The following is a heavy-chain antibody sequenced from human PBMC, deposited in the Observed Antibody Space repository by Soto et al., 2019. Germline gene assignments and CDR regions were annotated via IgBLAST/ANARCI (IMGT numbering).Heavy chain of an antibody. Sequence: GASVELSCEDSGFAFSSYGLCSVRQAPGQGLEWMGWITTYNGNTNYAQKLQGRVTMTTDTPTSTAYMELRSLRSDDTAVYYCVVAAQPYYFDYWGQGTLVTVSS. CDR1: GFAFSSYG. V-gene: IGHV1-18*01. J-gene: IGHJ4*02. CDR3: VVAAQPYYFDY. CDR2: ITTYNGNT. D-gene: IGHD2-15*01.